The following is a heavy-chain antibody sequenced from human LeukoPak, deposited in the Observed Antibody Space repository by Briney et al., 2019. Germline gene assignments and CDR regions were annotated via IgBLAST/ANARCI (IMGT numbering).Heavy chain of an antibody. J-gene: IGHJ4*02. V-gene: IGHV4-39*07. CDR1: GGSISSSSYY. Sequence: SETLSLTCIVPGGSISSSSYYWAWIRQSPGKGLEWIGTFSSGGSAYYNPSLTSRVSTSKDTSDNQFSLRLYSVTAADTAVYYCARKQTGTMYDVWGQGTQVTVSS. CDR3: ARKQTGTMYDV. D-gene: IGHD1-7*01. CDR2: FSSGGSA.